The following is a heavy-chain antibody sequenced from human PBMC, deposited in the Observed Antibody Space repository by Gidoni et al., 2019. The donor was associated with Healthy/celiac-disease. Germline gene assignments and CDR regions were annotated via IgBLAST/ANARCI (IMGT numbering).Heavy chain of an antibody. V-gene: IGHV3-9*01. D-gene: IGHD2-2*01. Sequence: ADSVKGRFTISRDNAKNSLYLQMNSLRAEDTALYYCAKDIFPAAIHPHYYYGMDVWGQGTTVTVSS. CDR3: AKDIFPAAIHPHYYYGMDV. J-gene: IGHJ6*02.